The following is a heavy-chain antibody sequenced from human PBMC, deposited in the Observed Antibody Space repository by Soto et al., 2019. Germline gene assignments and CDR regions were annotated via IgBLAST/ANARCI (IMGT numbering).Heavy chain of an antibody. CDR3: AGGCFGEFMYYFDF. J-gene: IGHJ4*02. Sequence: QVQLVQSGAEVKKPGASVKVSCKASGYTFTSYGISWVRQAPGQGLEWMGWISAYNGNTNYAQKPKGRVTMTTDTSTSTVYMELRRLRSDDTAVYYWAGGCFGEFMYYFDFWGQGTLVTVSS. CDR2: ISAYNGNT. CDR1: GYTFTSYG. D-gene: IGHD3-10*01. V-gene: IGHV1-18*01.